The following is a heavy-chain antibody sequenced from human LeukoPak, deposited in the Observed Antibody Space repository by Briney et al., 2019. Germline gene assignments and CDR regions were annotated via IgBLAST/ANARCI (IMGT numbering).Heavy chain of an antibody. Sequence: GGSLRLSCAASGFTFSSYSMNWVRQAPGKGLEWVSSISSSSYIYYADSVKGRFTISRDNAKSSLYLQMNSLRAEDTAVYYCARAAGYYDSSGYYCDYWGQGTLVTVSS. CDR3: ARAAGYYDSSGYYCDY. D-gene: IGHD3-22*01. CDR1: GFTFSSYS. V-gene: IGHV3-21*01. CDR2: ISSSSYI. J-gene: IGHJ4*02.